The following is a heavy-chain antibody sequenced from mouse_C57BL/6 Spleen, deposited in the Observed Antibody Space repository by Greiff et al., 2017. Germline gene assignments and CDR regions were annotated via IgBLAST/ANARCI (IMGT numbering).Heavy chain of an antibody. CDR2: IRSKSNNYAT. J-gene: IGHJ3*01. CDR3: VKSLDYYGSSPLAY. CDR1: GFSFNTYA. D-gene: IGHD1-1*01. V-gene: IGHV10-1*01. Sequence: EVKVEESGGGLVQPKGSLKLSCAASGFSFNTYAMNWVRQAPGKGLEWVARIRSKSNNYATYYADSVKDRFTISRDDSESMLYLQMNNLKTEDTAMYYCVKSLDYYGSSPLAYWGQGTLVTVSA.